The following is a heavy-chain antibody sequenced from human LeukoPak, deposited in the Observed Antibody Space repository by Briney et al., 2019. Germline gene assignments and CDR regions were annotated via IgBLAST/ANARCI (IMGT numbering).Heavy chain of an antibody. CDR3: VGQAAGRGAFDI. CDR2: MYYSGST. D-gene: IGHD1-26*01. Sequence: PSETLPLTCTVSGGSISSYYWSWIRQPPGKGLEWIGYMYYSGSTKYNPSLKSRLTMSLDTSKNQFSLGLSSVTAADTAVYYCVGQAAGRGAFDIWGQGTMVTVSS. V-gene: IGHV4-59*01. J-gene: IGHJ3*02. CDR1: GGSISSYY.